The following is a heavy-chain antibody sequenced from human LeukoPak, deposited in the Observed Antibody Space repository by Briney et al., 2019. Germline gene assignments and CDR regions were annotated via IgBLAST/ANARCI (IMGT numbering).Heavy chain of an antibody. V-gene: IGHV4-39*02. CDR1: GGSISSSSYY. Sequence: SETLSLTCTVSGGSISSSSYYWGWIRQPPGKGLEWIGSIYYSGNTYYNPSLKSRVTISVDTSKHQFSLQLSSVTAAHTAVYYCAREPVHYYDSSGYYYGEDYWGQGTLVTVSS. J-gene: IGHJ4*02. CDR3: AREPVHYYDSSGYYYGEDY. CDR2: IYYSGNT. D-gene: IGHD3-22*01.